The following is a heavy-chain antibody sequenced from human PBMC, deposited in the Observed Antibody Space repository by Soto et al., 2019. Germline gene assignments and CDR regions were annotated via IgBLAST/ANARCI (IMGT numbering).Heavy chain of an antibody. V-gene: IGHV3-21*06. CDR1: GFTFSSYW. CDR3: ARSSGGSGKLWNYYGMDV. Sequence: PGGSLRLSCAASGFTFSSYWMHWVRQAPGKGLVWVSSISSGSSYIYYADSVKGRFTISRDNAKNSLYLQMNSLRAEDTAVYYCARSSGGSGKLWNYYGMDVWGQGTTVTVSS. CDR2: ISSGSSYI. D-gene: IGHD3-10*01. J-gene: IGHJ6*02.